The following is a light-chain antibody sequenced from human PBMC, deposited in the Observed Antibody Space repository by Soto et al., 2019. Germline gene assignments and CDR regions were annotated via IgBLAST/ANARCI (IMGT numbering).Light chain of an antibody. CDR3: QSYDSSLSGFYV. CDR1: SSNIGAGYD. J-gene: IGLJ1*01. V-gene: IGLV1-40*01. CDR2: GNS. Sequence: VLTQPPSVSGAPGQRVTISCTGSSSNIGAGYDVHWYQQLPGTAPKLLIYGNSVRPSGVPDRFSGSQSGTSDSLAITGLQAEDEADYYCQSYDSSLSGFYVFGTGTKVTVL.